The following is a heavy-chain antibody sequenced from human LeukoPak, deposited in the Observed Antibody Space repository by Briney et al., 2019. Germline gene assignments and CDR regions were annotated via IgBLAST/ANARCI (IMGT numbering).Heavy chain of an antibody. V-gene: IGHV3-23*01. J-gene: IGHJ5*01. D-gene: IGHD3-22*01. CDR3: AKDRPNFHENSGHYYRRDGDS. CDR2: ISGSGGST. CDR1: GFTFSSYA. Sequence: PGGSLRLSCAASGFTFSSYAMSWVRQAPGKGLEWVSAISGSGGSTYYADSVKGRFTISRDNSKNVLYLRMNSLTAEDTAIYYCAKDRPNFHENSGHYYRRDGDSWGQGTLDTVSS.